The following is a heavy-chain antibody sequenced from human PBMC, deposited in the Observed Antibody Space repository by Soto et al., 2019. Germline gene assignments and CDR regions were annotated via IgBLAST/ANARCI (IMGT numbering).Heavy chain of an antibody. Sequence: PGGSLRLSCAASGFTFSSYAMHWVRQAPGKGLEWVAVISYDGSNKYYADSVKGRFTISRDNSKNTLYLQMNSLRAEDTAVYYWARDFEYCSGGSCYPSGAFDIWGQGTMVTVSS. CDR1: GFTFSSYA. V-gene: IGHV3-30-3*01. J-gene: IGHJ3*02. CDR2: ISYDGSNK. CDR3: ARDFEYCSGGSCYPSGAFDI. D-gene: IGHD2-15*01.